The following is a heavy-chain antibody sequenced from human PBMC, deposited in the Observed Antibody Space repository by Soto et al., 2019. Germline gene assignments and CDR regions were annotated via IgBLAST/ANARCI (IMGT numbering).Heavy chain of an antibody. J-gene: IGHJ6*03. V-gene: IGHV6-1*01. CDR3: AGTTSHQWYYMDV. CDR1: GDSVSSNSAA. CDR2: TYYRSRWYN. D-gene: IGHD1-7*01. Sequence: SQTLSLTCAISGDSVSSNSAAWNWTGLSPSRGLEWLARTYYRSRWYNDYAVSVRSRITVNPDTSKNQFSLQLTSVTPEDTAVYYCAGTTSHQWYYMDVWGKGTTVTVSS.